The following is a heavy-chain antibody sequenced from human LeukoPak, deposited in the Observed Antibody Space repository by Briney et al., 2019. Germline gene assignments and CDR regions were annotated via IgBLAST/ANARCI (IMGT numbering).Heavy chain of an antibody. CDR1: GYTFTSYG. J-gene: IGHJ3*02. CDR2: IIPIFGTA. D-gene: IGHD3-10*01. V-gene: IGHV1-69*13. CDR3: AREYGSDSDAFDI. Sequence: ASVKVSCKASGYTFTSYGISWVRQAPGQGLEWMGGIIPIFGTANYAQKFQGRVTITADESTSTAYMELSSLRSEDTAVYYCAREYGSDSDAFDIWGQGTMVTVSS.